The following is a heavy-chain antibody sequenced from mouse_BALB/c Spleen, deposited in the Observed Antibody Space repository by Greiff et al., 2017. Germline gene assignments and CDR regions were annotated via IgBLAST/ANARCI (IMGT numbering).Heavy chain of an antibody. CDR2: INPGSGGT. Sequence: VQLQQSGAELVRPGTSVKVSCKASGYAFTNYLIEWVKQRPGQGLEWIGVINPGSGGTNYTEKFKGKATLTADKSSSTAYMQLSSLTSDDSAVYFCARGAYYGNYAWFAYWGQGTLVTVSA. J-gene: IGHJ3*01. V-gene: IGHV1-54*01. D-gene: IGHD2-10*01. CDR1: GYAFTNYL. CDR3: ARGAYYGNYAWFAY.